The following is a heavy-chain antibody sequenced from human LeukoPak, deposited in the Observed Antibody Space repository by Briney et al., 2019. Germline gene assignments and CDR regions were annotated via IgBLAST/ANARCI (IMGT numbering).Heavy chain of an antibody. CDR1: GFTFSSYS. D-gene: IGHD4-17*01. CDR3: AKGGASVTRYVDY. Sequence: GGSLRLSCAASGFTFSSYSMQWVRQTPGKGLEWVGIMSNSGENTFYGEAVKGRFTISRDNSQNTLYLQMNSLRPEDTDVYYCAKGGASVTRYVDYWGQGTLVTVSS. J-gene: IGHJ4*02. V-gene: IGHV3-30*18. CDR2: MSNSGENT.